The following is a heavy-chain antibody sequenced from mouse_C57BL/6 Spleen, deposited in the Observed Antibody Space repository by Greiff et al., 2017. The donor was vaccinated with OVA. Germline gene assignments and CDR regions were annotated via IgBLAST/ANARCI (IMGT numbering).Heavy chain of an antibody. Sequence: DVKLQESGPGLVKPSQSLSLTCSVTGYSITSGYYWNWIRQFPGNKLEWMGYISYDGSNNYNPSLKNRISITRDTSKNQFFLKLNSVTTEDTATYYCARGGLLRYWGQGTTLTVSS. J-gene: IGHJ2*01. CDR3: ARGGLLRY. D-gene: IGHD1-1*01. V-gene: IGHV3-6*01. CDR1: GYSITSGYY. CDR2: ISYDGSN.